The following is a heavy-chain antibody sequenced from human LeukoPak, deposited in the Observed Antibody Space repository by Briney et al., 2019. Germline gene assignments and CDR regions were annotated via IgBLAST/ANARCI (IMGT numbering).Heavy chain of an antibody. D-gene: IGHD2-21*02. J-gene: IGHJ3*02. CDR1: GGTFSSYT. CDR2: IIPIFGTA. V-gene: IGHV1-69*05. Sequence: GASVKVSCKASGGTFSSYTISWVRQAPGQGLEWMGGIIPIFGTANYAQKFQGRVTITTDESTSTAYMELSSLRSEDTAVYYCATRAYCGGDCYSDAFDIWGQGTMVTVSS. CDR3: ATRAYCGGDCYSDAFDI.